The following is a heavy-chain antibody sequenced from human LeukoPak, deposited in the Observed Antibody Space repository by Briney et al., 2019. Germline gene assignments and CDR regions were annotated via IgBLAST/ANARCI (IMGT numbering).Heavy chain of an antibody. D-gene: IGHD2-2*01. Sequence: GGSLILSCAASAFSFSNYYMSCVRQAPGEGREWVSYISSSGSTINYADSVKGRFTISRDNAKNSLYLQMNSLRAEDTAVYYCAREDGVVPAATYYYYYGMDVWGQGTTVTVSS. V-gene: IGHV3-11*01. CDR2: ISSSGSTI. CDR1: AFSFSNYY. J-gene: IGHJ6*02. CDR3: AREDGVVPAATYYYYYGMDV.